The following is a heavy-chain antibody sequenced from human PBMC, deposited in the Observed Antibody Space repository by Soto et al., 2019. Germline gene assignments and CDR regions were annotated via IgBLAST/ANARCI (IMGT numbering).Heavy chain of an antibody. J-gene: IGHJ4*02. CDR1: GYTFNSYG. Sequence: QVQLVQSGAEVKKPGASVKVSCKASGYTFNSYGISWVRQAPGQGLEWMGWISAYNDNSNYAQNLQGRVTMTTDTATSTANLELRSLRSDDTAVYYSARESPPADYWGQGTLVTVSS. V-gene: IGHV1-18*01. CDR2: ISAYNDNS. CDR3: ARESPPADY.